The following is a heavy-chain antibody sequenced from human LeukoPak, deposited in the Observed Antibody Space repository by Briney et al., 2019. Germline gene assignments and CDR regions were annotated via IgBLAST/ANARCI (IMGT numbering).Heavy chain of an antibody. Sequence: PSETLSLTSTVSGGSISSYYWSWIRQPPGKGLEWIGYIYYSGSTNYNPSLKSRVTISVDTSKNQFSLKLSSVTAADTAVYYCARGAYWFDPWGQGTLVTVSS. V-gene: IGHV4-59*01. CDR2: IYYSGST. J-gene: IGHJ5*02. CDR1: GGSISSYY. CDR3: ARGAYWFDP.